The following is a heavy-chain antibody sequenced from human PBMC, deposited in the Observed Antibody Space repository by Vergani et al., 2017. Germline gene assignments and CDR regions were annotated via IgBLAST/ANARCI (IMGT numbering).Heavy chain of an antibody. V-gene: IGHV1-18*01. CDR2: ISAYNGNT. CDR1: GYTFTSYG. CDR3: ARDAHIAVAGIAKDCMDV. D-gene: IGHD6-19*01. Sequence: QVQLVQSGAEVKKPGASVKVSCKASGYTFTSYGISWVRQAPGQGLEWMGWISAYNGNTYYAQKLQGRVTMTTDTSTSTAYMEPRSLRSDDTAVYYCARDAHIAVAGIAKDCMDVWGQGTTVTVYS. J-gene: IGHJ6*02.